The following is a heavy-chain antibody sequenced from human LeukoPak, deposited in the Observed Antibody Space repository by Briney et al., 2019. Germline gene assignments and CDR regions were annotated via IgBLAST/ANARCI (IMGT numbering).Heavy chain of an antibody. J-gene: IGHJ4*02. CDR3: ARDSMVRGVIAY. CDR1: GGTFSSYA. CDR2: IIPIFGTA. Sequence: GASVKVSCKASGGTFSSYAISWVRQAPGQGLEWMGGIIPIFGTANYAQKFQGRVTITADESTSTAYMELSSLRSEDTAVYHCARDSMVRGVIAYWGQGTLVTVSS. D-gene: IGHD3-10*01. V-gene: IGHV1-69*13.